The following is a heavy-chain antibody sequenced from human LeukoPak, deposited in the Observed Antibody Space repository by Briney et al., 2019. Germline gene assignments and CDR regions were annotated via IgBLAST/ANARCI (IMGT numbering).Heavy chain of an antibody. J-gene: IGHJ6*02. D-gene: IGHD3-10*01. CDR1: GFTFSSYA. CDR3: ARAKYGSGSYYYYYYGMDV. CDR2: ISYDGSNK. Sequence: GGSLRLSCAASGFTFSSYAMHWVRQAPGKGLEWVAVISYDGSNKYYADSVKGRFTISRDNSKNTLYLQMNSLRAEDTAVYYCARAKYGSGSYYYYYYGMDVWGQGTTVTVSS. V-gene: IGHV3-30-3*01.